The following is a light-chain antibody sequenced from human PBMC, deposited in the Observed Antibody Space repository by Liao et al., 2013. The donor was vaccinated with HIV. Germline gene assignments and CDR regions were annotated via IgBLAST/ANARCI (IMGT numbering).Light chain of an antibody. CDR3: QSADSSVV. V-gene: IGLV3-25*03. Sequence: SYELTQPPSVSVSPGQTARITCSGDSLPKQYAYWYQQKAGQAPVVVIYKDSERPSGIPERFSGSSSGTTVTLTISGVQAEDEADYYCQSADSSVVFGGGTKLTVL. J-gene: IGLJ2*01. CDR1: SLPKQY. CDR2: KDS.